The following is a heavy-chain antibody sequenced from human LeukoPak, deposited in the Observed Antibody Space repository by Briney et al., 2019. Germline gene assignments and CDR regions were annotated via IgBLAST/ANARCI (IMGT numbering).Heavy chain of an antibody. CDR2: FDPEDGET. CDR1: GYTLTELS. V-gene: IGHV1-24*01. J-gene: IGHJ3*02. D-gene: IGHD1-1*01. CDR3: ATDPPAPFAVYWNRPHAFDI. Sequence: ASVKVSCKVSGYTLTELSMHWGRQAPGKGLEWMGGFDPEDGETIYAQKFQGRVTMTEDTSTDTAYMELSSLRSEDTAVYYCATDPPAPFAVYWNRPHAFDIWGQGTMVTVSS.